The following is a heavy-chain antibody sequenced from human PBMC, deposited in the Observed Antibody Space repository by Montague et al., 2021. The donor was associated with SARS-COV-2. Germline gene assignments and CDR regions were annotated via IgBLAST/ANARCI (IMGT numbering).Heavy chain of an antibody. J-gene: IGHJ4*02. V-gene: IGHV4-4*02. Sequence: SETLSLTCAVSGGSISSINWWSWVRQPPGKGLVRLGEIYHSGSTNYNPSLKSRVIISVDKSKNQFSLKLSSVTAAATAVYYCARTGYSSGWHSFDYWGQGTLVTVSS. D-gene: IGHD6-19*01. CDR2: IYHSGST. CDR1: GGSISSINW. CDR3: ARTGYSSGWHSFDY.